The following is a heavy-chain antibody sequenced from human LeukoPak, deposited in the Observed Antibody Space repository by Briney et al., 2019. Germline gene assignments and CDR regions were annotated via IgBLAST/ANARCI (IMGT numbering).Heavy chain of an antibody. Sequence: PGGSLRLSCAASGFDFSEHEMDWVRQAPRKGLEWLARIRNKNQGHTTEYAASVRGRFAISRDDSSNSLHLQMNRLKTEDTAVYYRVQPSQGYFQNWGQGTLVTVSS. D-gene: IGHD3-22*01. CDR2: IRNKNQGHTT. CDR3: VQPSQGYFQN. CDR1: GFDFSEHE. J-gene: IGHJ1*01. V-gene: IGHV3-72*01.